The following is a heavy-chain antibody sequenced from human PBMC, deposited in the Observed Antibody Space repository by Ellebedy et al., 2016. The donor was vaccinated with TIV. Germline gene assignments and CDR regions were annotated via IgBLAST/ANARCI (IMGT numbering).Heavy chain of an antibody. J-gene: IGHJ4*02. Sequence: AASVKVSCKASGYTFTSYDINWVRQATGKGLEWMGWMNPNSGNTGYAQKFQGRVTMTRNTSISTAYMELSSLRSEDTAVYYCARGPGFGELLRVPKDYWGQGTLVTVSS. D-gene: IGHD3-10*01. CDR2: MNPNSGNT. CDR3: ARGPGFGELLRVPKDY. V-gene: IGHV1-8*01. CDR1: GYTFTSYD.